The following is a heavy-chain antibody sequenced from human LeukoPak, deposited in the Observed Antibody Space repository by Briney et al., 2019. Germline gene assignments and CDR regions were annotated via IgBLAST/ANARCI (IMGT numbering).Heavy chain of an antibody. Sequence: ASVKVSCKASGYTFTRYAMNWVRQAPGQGLEWTGWMNPNSDNTGYAQKFQGRATMTRNTSISTAYMELSSLRSEDTAVYYCARSMAWGLRFGEPIDYWGQGTLVTVSS. CDR1: GYTFTRYA. J-gene: IGHJ4*02. CDR2: MNPNSDNT. D-gene: IGHD3-10*01. V-gene: IGHV1-8*01. CDR3: ARSMAWGLRFGEPIDY.